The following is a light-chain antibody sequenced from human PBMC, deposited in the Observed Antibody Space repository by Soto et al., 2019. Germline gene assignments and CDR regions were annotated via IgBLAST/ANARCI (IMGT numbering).Light chain of an antibody. CDR3: QCYYSSLSGAV. J-gene: IGLJ7*01. V-gene: IGLV1-40*01. CDR1: SSNIGACND. Sequence: QSVLTQPPSVSGAPGQRVTISCTGSSSNIGACNDVHWYQQLPGTAPKLLIYGHSNRPSGVPDRFSGSKSGTSASLAITGRQAEDEEDYYCQCYYSSLSGAVFGGGTQLTVL. CDR2: GHS.